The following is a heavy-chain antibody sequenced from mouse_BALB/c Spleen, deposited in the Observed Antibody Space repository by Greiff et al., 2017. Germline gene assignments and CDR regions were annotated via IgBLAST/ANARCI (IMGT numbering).Heavy chain of an antibody. V-gene: IGHV1-84*02. CDR1: GYTFTDYY. D-gene: IGHD2-14*01. J-gene: IGHJ4*01. CDR2: IYPGSGNT. CDR3: AREKGYRYDDAMDY. Sequence: QVQLQQSGPELVKPGASVKISCKASGYTFTDYYINWVKQKPGQGLEWIGWIYPGSGNTKYNEKFKGKATLTVDTSSSTAYMQLSSLTSEDTAVYFCAREKGYRYDDAMDYWGQGTSGTVSS.